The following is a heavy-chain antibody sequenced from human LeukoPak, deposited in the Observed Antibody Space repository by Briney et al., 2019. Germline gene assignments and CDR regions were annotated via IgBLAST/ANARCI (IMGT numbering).Heavy chain of an antibody. D-gene: IGHD3-9*01. J-gene: IGHJ4*02. CDR1: DGSISSYY. Sequence: SETLSLTCSVSDGSISSYYWSWIRQPPGKGLEWIGYIYYSGSTNYNPSLKSRVTISVDTSKNQFSLKSSSVTAADTAVYYCARVSPITIFTFDYWGQGTLVTVPS. CDR2: IYYSGST. CDR3: ARVSPITIFTFDY. V-gene: IGHV4-59*01.